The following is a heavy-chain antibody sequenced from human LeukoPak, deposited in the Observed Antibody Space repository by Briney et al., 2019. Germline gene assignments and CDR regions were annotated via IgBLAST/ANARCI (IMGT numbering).Heavy chain of an antibody. CDR2: INHSGST. D-gene: IGHD3-10*01. Sequence: SETLSLTCAVYGGSFSGYYWSWIRQPPGKGLEWNGEINHSGSTNYNPSLKSRVTISVDTSKNQFSLKLSSVTAADTAVYYCARARSGSSYYYGMDVWGQGTTVTVSS. CDR3: ARARSGSSYYYGMDV. V-gene: IGHV4-34*01. J-gene: IGHJ6*02. CDR1: GGSFSGYY.